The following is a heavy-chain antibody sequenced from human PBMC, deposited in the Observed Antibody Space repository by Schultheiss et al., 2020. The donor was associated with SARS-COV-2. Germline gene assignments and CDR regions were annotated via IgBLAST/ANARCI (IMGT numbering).Heavy chain of an antibody. V-gene: IGHV3-11*01. CDR1: GFTFSDYY. CDR3: AKGRTIFGVVIGSDYYYMDV. CDR2: ISSSGSTI. Sequence: GGSLRLSCAASGFTFSDYYMSWIRQAPGKGLEWVSYISSSGSTIYYADSVKGRFTISRDNAKNSLYLQMNSLRAEDTAVYYCAKGRTIFGVVIGSDYYYMDVWGKGTTVTVSS. D-gene: IGHD3-3*01. J-gene: IGHJ6*03.